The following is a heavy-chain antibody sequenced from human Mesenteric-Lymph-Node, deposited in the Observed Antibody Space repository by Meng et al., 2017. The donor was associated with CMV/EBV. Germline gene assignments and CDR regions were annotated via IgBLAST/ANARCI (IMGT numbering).Heavy chain of an antibody. J-gene: IGHJ4*02. CDR2: VHHSGTT. V-gene: IGHV4-39*01. Sequence: QVQLQESGPGLVKPSATLSLSCIVSGDSISNSTYYWTWIRQPPGKGLEWIGSVHHSGTTYYNPSLKGRLTISVDTSANLFSLRLTTVTAADTATYYCARRGNYDSDYSEYWGQGTLVTVSS. CDR1: GDSISNSTYY. D-gene: IGHD3-22*01. CDR3: ARRGNYDSDYSEY.